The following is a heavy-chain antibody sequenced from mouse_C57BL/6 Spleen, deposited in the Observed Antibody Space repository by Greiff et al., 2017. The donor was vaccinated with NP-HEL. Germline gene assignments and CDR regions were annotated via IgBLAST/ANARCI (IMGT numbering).Heavy chain of an antibody. V-gene: IGHV7-3*01. CDR2: IRNKANGYTT. J-gene: IGHJ1*03. CDR1: GFTFTDYY. CDR3: ARGDYDWYFDV. D-gene: IGHD2-4*01. Sequence: DVKLVESGGGLVQPGGSLSLSCAASGFTFTDYYMSWVRQPPGKALEWLGFIRNKANGYTTEYSASVKGRFTISRDNSQSILYLQMNALRAEDSATYYCARGDYDWYFDVWGTGTTVTVSS.